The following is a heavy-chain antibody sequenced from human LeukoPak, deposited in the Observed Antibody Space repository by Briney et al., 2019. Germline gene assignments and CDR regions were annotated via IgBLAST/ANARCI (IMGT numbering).Heavy chain of an antibody. J-gene: IGHJ4*02. V-gene: IGHV3-23*01. Sequence: GGSLRLSCAASGFTFSSYAMSWVRQAPGKGLEWVSATSGSGGSTYYADSVKGRFTISRDNSKNTLYLQMNSLRAEDTAVYYCAKDLRSITMIVVVPGDYWGQGTLVTVSS. CDR1: GFTFSSYA. CDR3: AKDLRSITMIVVVPGDY. CDR2: TSGSGGST. D-gene: IGHD3-22*01.